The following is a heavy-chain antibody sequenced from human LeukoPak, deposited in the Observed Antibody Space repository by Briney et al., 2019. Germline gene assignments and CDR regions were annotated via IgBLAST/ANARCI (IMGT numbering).Heavy chain of an antibody. Sequence: GGSLRLSCAASVFTYRSNHKLWVRQAPGKGLEWVSVIYSGGSTYYADSVKGRFTISRDNSKNTLYLQMNSLRAEDTAVYYCARDEGYCSSNSCLNYNGAFDIWGQGTMVTVSS. D-gene: IGHD2-2*01. V-gene: IGHV3-53*01. CDR3: ARDEGYCSSNSCLNYNGAFDI. CDR2: IYSGGST. CDR1: VFTYRSNH. J-gene: IGHJ3*02.